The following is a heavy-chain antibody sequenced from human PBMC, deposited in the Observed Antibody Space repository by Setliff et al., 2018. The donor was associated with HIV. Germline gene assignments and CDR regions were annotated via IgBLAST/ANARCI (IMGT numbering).Heavy chain of an antibody. J-gene: IGHJ6*02. Sequence: GGSLRLSCAASGFTFSSYEMNWVRQAPGKGLEWVSYISGSGSAMDYADSVEGRFTISRDNAKNSLYLQMNGLRAEDTAVYHCARGHYFKDVWGQGTTVTVSS. CDR2: ISGSGSAM. D-gene: IGHD3-22*01. V-gene: IGHV3-48*03. CDR1: GFTFSSYE. CDR3: ARGHYFKDV.